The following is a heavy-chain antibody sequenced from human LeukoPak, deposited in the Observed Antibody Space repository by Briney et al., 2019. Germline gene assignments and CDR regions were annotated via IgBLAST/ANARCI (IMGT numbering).Heavy chain of an antibody. J-gene: IGHJ6*02. CDR1: GGTFISYA. D-gene: IGHD3-3*01. Sequence: SVKVSCKASGGTFISYAISWVRQAPGQGLEWMGGIIPIFGTANYAQKFQGRVTITADESTSTAYMEMSSLRSEDTAVYYCARDGEYGDFWSGYYRDYYYGMDVWGQGATVTVSS. V-gene: IGHV1-69*13. CDR3: ARDGEYGDFWSGYYRDYYYGMDV. CDR2: IIPIFGTA.